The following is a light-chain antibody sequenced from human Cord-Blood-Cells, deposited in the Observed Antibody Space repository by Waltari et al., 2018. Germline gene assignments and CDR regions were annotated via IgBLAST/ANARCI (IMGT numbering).Light chain of an antibody. J-gene: IGLJ3*02. V-gene: IGLV2-8*01. CDR3: SSYAGSNNLV. CDR2: EVS. CDR1: RSDVGGYNY. Sequence: QSALTQPPSASGSPGQSVTLPCTGTRSDVGGYNYVSWYQQHPGTAPKLMIYEVSKRPSGVPDRFSGSKSGNTASLTVSGLQAEDEADYYCSSYAGSNNLVFGGGTKLTVL.